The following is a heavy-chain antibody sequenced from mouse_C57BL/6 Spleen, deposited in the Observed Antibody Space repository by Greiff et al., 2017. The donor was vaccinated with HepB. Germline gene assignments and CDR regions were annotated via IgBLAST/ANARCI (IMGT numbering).Heavy chain of an antibody. CDR2: ISDGGSYT. CDR1: GFTFSSYA. CDR3: ARDPDYRSDVGPFDY. J-gene: IGHJ2*01. V-gene: IGHV5-4*01. Sequence: EVHLVESGGGLVKPGGSLKLSCAASGFTFSSYAMSWVRQTPEKRLEWVATISDGGSYTYYPDNVKGRFTISRDNAKNNLYLQMSQLKSEDTAMYYWARDPDYRSDVGPFDYWGQGTTLTVSS. D-gene: IGHD2-14*01.